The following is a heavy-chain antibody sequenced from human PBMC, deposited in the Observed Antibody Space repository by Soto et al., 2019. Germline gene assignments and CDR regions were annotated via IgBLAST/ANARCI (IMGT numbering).Heavy chain of an antibody. CDR3: ATSSSSGWLL. CDR1: GYSFTSYW. J-gene: IGHJ4*02. CDR2: INPGDSDI. D-gene: IGHD6-19*01. Sequence: GEPLKISCQGSGYSFTSYWIGWVRQMPGKGLEWMGFINPGDSDIRYSPSFQGQVTTSADQSISTAYLQWSSLKASDTAMYYCATSSSSGWLLWGQGTLVTVS. V-gene: IGHV5-51*01.